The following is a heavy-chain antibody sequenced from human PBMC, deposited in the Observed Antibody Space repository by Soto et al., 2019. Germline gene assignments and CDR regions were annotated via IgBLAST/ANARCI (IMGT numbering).Heavy chain of an antibody. CDR2: IDGGGAGT. CDR1: GFTFTNYW. CDR3: TTVCEY. Sequence: EVQMVQSGGGSVQPGGSLRLSCAASGFTFTNYWMHWVRQVPGKWLVWVSRIDGGGAGTSYSDSVRGRFTISRDNAENMWYLQMNSLRAEDTAVYYCTTVCEYWCQGTLVTVSS. V-gene: IGHV3-74*01. J-gene: IGHJ4*02.